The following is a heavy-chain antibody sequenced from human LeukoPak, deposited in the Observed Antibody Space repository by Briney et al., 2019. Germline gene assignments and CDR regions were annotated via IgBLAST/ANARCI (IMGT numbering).Heavy chain of an antibody. CDR1: GYTFTDYY. Sequence: ASVKVSCKPSGYTFTDYYLHWVRQAPGHGLEWMGWINPKTGATKYAQNFQGRVTMTRDTSINTAYMEVSRLRSDDTAVFYCARDLAMYSPDLDYWGQGTLVTVSS. J-gene: IGHJ4*02. D-gene: IGHD1-26*01. CDR2: INPKTGAT. CDR3: ARDLAMYSPDLDY. V-gene: IGHV1-2*02.